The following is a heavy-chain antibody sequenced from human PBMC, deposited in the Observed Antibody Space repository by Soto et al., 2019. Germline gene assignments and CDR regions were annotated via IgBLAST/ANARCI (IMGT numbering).Heavy chain of an antibody. Sequence: SETLSLTCAVYGGSFSGYYWSWIRQPPGKGLEWIGEINHSGSTNYNPSLKSRVTISVDTSKNQFSLKLSSVTAADTAVYYCARGRVSTGVVIIPGYYYGMDVWGQGTTVTVSS. CDR1: GGSFSGYY. CDR3: ARGRVSTGVVIIPGYYYGMDV. V-gene: IGHV4-34*01. J-gene: IGHJ6*02. CDR2: INHSGST. D-gene: IGHD3-3*01.